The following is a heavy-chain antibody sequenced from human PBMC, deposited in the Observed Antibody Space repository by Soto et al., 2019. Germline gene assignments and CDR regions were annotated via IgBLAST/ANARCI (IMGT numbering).Heavy chain of an antibody. D-gene: IGHD3-3*01. J-gene: IGHJ4*02. CDR3: ARDMDGRRVLRFLEWLSKAPLDY. CDR1: GYIFTSFD. V-gene: IGHV1-46*01. CDR2: INPSGGST. Sequence: ASVKVSCKASGYIFTSFDMHWVRQAPGQGLEWMGIINPSGGSTSYAQKFQGRVTMTRDTSTSTVYMELSSLRSEDTAVYYCARDMDGRRVLRFLEWLSKAPLDYWGQGTLVTVSS.